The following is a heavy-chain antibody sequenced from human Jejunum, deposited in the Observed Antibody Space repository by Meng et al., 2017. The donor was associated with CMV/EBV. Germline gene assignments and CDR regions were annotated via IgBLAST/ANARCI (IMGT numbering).Heavy chain of an antibody. CDR2: VSNDGSEK. J-gene: IGHJ4*02. CDR3: ARGGLTGIFDY. V-gene: IGHV3-30-3*01. Sequence: VQLVEFGGGAVPAGGSLRLSCAASGFTFRTYAMHCVRQAPGKGLEWVAVVSNDGSEKYYADYVKGRFTSSRDSSTNTVYLQMNSLRADDTAVYYCARGGLTGIFDYWGQGTLVTVSS. CDR1: GFTFRTYA. D-gene: IGHD6-13*01.